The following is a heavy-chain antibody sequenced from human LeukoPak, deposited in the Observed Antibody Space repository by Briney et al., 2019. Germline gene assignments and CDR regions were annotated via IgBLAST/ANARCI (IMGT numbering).Heavy chain of an antibody. Sequence: GESLKISCKAFGYSFTSYWIAWVRQMPGKGLEWMGIIYPGDSDTRYSPSFQGQVTISADKSISTAYLQWSSLKASDTAMYYCARHTGITGSLWFDPWGQGTLVTVSS. CDR3: ARHTGITGSLWFDP. J-gene: IGHJ5*02. CDR1: GYSFTSYW. D-gene: IGHD1-20*01. V-gene: IGHV5-51*01. CDR2: IYPGDSDT.